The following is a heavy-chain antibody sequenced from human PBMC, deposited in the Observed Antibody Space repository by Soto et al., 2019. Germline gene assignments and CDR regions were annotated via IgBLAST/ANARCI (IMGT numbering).Heavy chain of an antibody. CDR1: GGSISSGGYY. Sequence: PSETLSLTCTVSGGSISSGGYYWSWIRQHPGKGPEWIGYIYYSGSTYYNPSLKSRVTISVDTSKNQFSLKLSSVTAADTAVYYCARVRYSSSWYYFDYWGQGTLVTVSS. V-gene: IGHV4-31*03. D-gene: IGHD6-13*01. CDR2: IYYSGST. CDR3: ARVRYSSSWYYFDY. J-gene: IGHJ4*02.